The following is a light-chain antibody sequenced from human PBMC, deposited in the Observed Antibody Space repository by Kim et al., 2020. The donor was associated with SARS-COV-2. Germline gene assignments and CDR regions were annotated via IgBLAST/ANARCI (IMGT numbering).Light chain of an antibody. Sequence: EIVMTQSPATLSVSPGESASLSCRASQSVSTNLAWYQQAPGQAPRLLIYGASNRAYGIPARFSGSGSGTDFTLTINSLQSEDFAIYYCQQYDSGPPRTFGQGTKVEI. V-gene: IGKV3-15*01. J-gene: IGKJ1*01. CDR1: QSVSTN. CDR3: QQYDSGPPRT. CDR2: GAS.